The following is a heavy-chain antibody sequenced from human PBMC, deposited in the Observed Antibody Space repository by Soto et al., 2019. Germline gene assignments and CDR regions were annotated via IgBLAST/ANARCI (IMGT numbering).Heavy chain of an antibody. CDR3: ARNLERLYYYYGMDV. Sequence: QVQLVQSGAEVKKPGASVKVSCKASGYTFTSYAMHWVRQAPGQRLEWMGWINAGNGNTKYSQKFQGRVTITRDTSXXTAYMELSSLRSEDTAVYYCARNLERLYYYYGMDVWGQGTTVTVSS. CDR1: GYTFTSYA. CDR2: INAGNGNT. V-gene: IGHV1-3*01. J-gene: IGHJ6*02. D-gene: IGHD1-1*01.